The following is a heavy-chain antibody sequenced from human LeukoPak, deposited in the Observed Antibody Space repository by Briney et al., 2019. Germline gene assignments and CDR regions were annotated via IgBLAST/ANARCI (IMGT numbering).Heavy chain of an antibody. J-gene: IGHJ4*02. CDR1: GFTFSDHY. CDR3: TRDDGLVF. Sequence: GGSLRLSCAASGFTFSDHYMDWVRQAPGEGLEWIGRTRNKANSYTTEYAAFVRGRFTISRDDSKNSLYLQMNGLKTEDTAVYYCTRDDGLVFWGQGTLVTVSS. D-gene: IGHD2-8*01. V-gene: IGHV3-72*01. CDR2: TRNKANSYTT.